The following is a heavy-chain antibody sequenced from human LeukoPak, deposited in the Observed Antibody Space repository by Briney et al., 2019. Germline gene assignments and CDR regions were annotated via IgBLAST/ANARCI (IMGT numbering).Heavy chain of an antibody. CDR1: GFTFSSYA. D-gene: IGHD2-21*02. CDR2: ISGSGGST. CDR3: AKDMGLFVVVTAIHFQH. Sequence: GGSLRLSCASSGFTFSSYAMSWVRQAPGKGLEWVSAISGSGGSTYYADSVKGRFTISRDNSKNTLYLQMNSLRAEDTAVYYCAKDMGLFVVVTAIHFQHWGQGTLVTVSS. J-gene: IGHJ1*01. V-gene: IGHV3-23*01.